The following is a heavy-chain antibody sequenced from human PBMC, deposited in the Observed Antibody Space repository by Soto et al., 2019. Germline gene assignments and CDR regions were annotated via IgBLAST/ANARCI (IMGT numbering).Heavy chain of an antibody. V-gene: IGHV3-23*01. CDR3: ADGGEWSFNFVY. D-gene: IGHD3-3*01. Sequence: GVSLRLSCAASGFTFSTYAMSWVRQAPAKGLEWLVGSSASGDNSYYADSVKGRFTISRDNSKGTLYLQMNNLRAEDTAVYYCADGGEWSFNFVYWGHGTLVTVSS. J-gene: IGHJ4*01. CDR1: GFTFSTYA. CDR2: SSASGDNS.